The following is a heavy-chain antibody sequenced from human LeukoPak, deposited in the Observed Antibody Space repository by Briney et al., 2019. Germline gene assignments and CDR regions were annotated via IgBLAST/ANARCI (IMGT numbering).Heavy chain of an antibody. J-gene: IGHJ4*02. CDR2: INAGNGNT. Sequence: ASVKVSCTASGYTFTSYAIHWVRQAPGQRREWMAWINAGNGNTKYSQEFQGRVTITRDISVSTTYMDLSSLRSEDMAVYYCARGGGSGYYYLFDYWGQGTLVTVSS. CDR3: ARGGGSGYYYLFDY. V-gene: IGHV1-3*03. CDR1: GYTFTSYA. D-gene: IGHD3-22*01.